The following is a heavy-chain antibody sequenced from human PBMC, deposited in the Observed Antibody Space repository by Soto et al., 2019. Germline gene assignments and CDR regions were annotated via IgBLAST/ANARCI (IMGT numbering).Heavy chain of an antibody. CDR2: INAGNGNT. Sequence: QVQLVQSGAEVKKPGASVKVSCKASGYTFTSYAMHWVRQAPGQRLEWMGWINAGNGNTKYSQKFQGRVTITRDTSASTAYMELSSLRSEDTAVYYCARGYIDSPYWYFDPWGRGTLVTVSS. D-gene: IGHD5-18*01. J-gene: IGHJ2*01. CDR3: ARGYIDSPYWYFDP. V-gene: IGHV1-3*01. CDR1: GYTFTSYA.